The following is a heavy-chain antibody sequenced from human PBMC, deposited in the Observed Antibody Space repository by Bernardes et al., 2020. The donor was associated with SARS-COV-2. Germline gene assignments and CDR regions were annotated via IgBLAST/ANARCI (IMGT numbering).Heavy chain of an antibody. D-gene: IGHD5-12*01. Sequence: SGPTLVKPTQTLTLTCTFAGFTLGSTGVSVAWIRQPPGKALEWLASINWDDYARYSPSLRSRLTITKDESKSQVVLRMTNMDPIDTATYFCARNILALDYWGQGILVTVSS. CDR2: INWDDYA. J-gene: IGHJ4*02. CDR1: GFTLGSTGVS. CDR3: ARNILALDY. V-gene: IGHV2-5*02.